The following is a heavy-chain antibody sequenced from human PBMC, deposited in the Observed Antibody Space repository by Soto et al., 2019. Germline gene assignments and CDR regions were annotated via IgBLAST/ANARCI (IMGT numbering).Heavy chain of an antibody. CDR2: ISWNSGSI. Sequence: DVQLVESGGGLVQPGRSLRLSCAASGFTFDDYAMHWVRQAPGKGLEWVSGISWNSGSIGYADSVKGRFTISRDNAKNSLYLQMNSLRAEDTALYYCAKDKGGLGCSGGSCYSVIDYWGQGTLVTVSS. D-gene: IGHD2-15*01. V-gene: IGHV3-9*01. J-gene: IGHJ4*02. CDR3: AKDKGGLGCSGGSCYSVIDY. CDR1: GFTFDDYA.